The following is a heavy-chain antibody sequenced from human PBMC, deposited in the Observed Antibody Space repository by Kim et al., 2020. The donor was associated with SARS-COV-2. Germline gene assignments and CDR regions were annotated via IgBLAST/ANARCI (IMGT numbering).Heavy chain of an antibody. Sequence: SVKVSCKASGGTFSSYAISWVRQAPGQGLEWMGGIIPIFGTANYAQKFQGRVTITADESTSTAYMELSSLRSEDTAVYHCARAGYSSGWDYYYGMDVWGQGTTVTVSS. J-gene: IGHJ6*02. V-gene: IGHV1-69*13. CDR1: GGTFSSYA. CDR3: ARAGYSSGWDYYYGMDV. D-gene: IGHD6-19*01. CDR2: IIPIFGTA.